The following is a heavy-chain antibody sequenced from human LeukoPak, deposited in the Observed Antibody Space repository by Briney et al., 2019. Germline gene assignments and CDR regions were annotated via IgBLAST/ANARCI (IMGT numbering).Heavy chain of an antibody. CDR2: ISRSGDIT. V-gene: IGHV3-23*01. Sequence: GGSLRLSCAASGFTFSSHAMTWVRQAPGKGLEWVSAISRSGDITYYADSVKGRFTISRDISKNTLYLQMNSLRAEDTAIYYCATEEVPNDNWGQGTLVTVSS. CDR1: GFTFSSHA. D-gene: IGHD1-1*01. CDR3: ATEEVPNDN. J-gene: IGHJ4*02.